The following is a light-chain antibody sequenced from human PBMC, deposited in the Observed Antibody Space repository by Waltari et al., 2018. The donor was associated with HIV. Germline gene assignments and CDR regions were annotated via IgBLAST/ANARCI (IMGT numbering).Light chain of an antibody. J-gene: IGKJ1*01. CDR3: QQTYTAPKT. CDR1: QSISTF. Sequence: DIQMTQSPSSLPASVGDRVTITCRASQSISTFLNWYQQKPGKAPDLLISGASSVQSGVPSRFSGSGSGTYFILTISSLQPEDFATYYCQQTYTAPKTFGQGTTVDIK. V-gene: IGKV1-39*01. CDR2: GAS.